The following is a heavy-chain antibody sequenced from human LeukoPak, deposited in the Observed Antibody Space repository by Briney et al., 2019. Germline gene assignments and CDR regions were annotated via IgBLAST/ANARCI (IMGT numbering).Heavy chain of an antibody. CDR3: ARESYYDSSGYYGHGDY. V-gene: IGHV3-11*01. CDR2: ISSSGSTI. CDR1: GFTFSDYY. Sequence: GGSLRLSCAASGFTFSDYYMSWIHQAPGKGLEWVSYISSSGSTIYYADSVKGRFTISRDNAKNSLYLQMNSLRAEDTAVYYCARESYYDSSGYYGHGDYWGQGTLVTVSS. J-gene: IGHJ4*02. D-gene: IGHD3-22*01.